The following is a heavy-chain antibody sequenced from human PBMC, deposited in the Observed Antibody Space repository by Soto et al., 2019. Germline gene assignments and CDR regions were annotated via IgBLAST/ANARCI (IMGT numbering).Heavy chain of an antibody. V-gene: IGHV1-8*01. J-gene: IGHJ5*02. CDR3: ARFMVRGVIGP. CDR1: GYTFTNFD. D-gene: IGHD3-10*01. Sequence: ASVKVSCKASGYTFTNFDINWVRQAAGQGLEWMGWMNPNSGNTGYAQKFQGRFSMTRDTAMNTAYMELSSLRYEDTAVYYCARFMVRGVIGPWGQGTPVTVSS. CDR2: MNPNSGNT.